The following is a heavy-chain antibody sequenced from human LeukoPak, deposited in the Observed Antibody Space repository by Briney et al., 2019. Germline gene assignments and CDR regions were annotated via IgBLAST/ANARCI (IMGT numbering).Heavy chain of an antibody. CDR2: IYYSGRT. CDR3: TRDRAHGTQDY. Sequence: KPSETLSLTCTVSGGSFTDYFWGWIRQPPGKGLEWIRSIYYSGRTFYNPSLKNRVSISLDTSKGQFSLNLDSVTAADTAVYFCTRDRAHGTQDYWGQGTLVTVS. V-gene: IGHV4-39*07. D-gene: IGHD1-26*01. CDR1: GGSFTDYF. J-gene: IGHJ4*02.